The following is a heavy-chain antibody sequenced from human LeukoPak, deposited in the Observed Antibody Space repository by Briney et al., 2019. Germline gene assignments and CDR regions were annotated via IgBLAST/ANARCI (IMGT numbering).Heavy chain of an antibody. D-gene: IGHD5-18*01. CDR3: ATGDYSYGHH. CDR1: GFTFSDYW. Sequence: GGSLRLSCAASGFTFSDYWMHWVRQAPGKGLVWVSRFKGDGNSLSYAAAVKGRFTMSTDNAKKTFYLQMNSLRAEDTAVYYRATGDYSYGHHWGQGTQVIVSS. CDR2: FKGDGNSL. J-gene: IGHJ5*02. V-gene: IGHV3-74*01.